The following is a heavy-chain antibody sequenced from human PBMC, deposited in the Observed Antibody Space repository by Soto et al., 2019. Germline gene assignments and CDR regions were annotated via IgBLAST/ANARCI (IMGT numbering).Heavy chain of an antibody. J-gene: IGHJ4*02. CDR2: IYHSGST. Sequence: PSETLSLTCAVSGGSISSGGYSWSWIRQPPGKGLEWIGYIYHSGSTYYNPSLKSRVTISVDTSKNQFSLKLSSVTAADTAVYYCARHLPYCGGDCYSLDYWGQGTLVTVSS. CDR3: ARHLPYCGGDCYSLDY. D-gene: IGHD2-21*02. CDR1: GGSISSGGYS. V-gene: IGHV4-30-2*03.